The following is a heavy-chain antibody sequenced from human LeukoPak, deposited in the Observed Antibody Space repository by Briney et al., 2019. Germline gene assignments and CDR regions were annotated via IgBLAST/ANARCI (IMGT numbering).Heavy chain of an antibody. D-gene: IGHD5-12*01. V-gene: IGHV3-23*01. J-gene: IGHJ4*02. CDR2: ISGSGGTT. CDR1: GFTFSSYS. Sequence: GGSLRLSCAASGFTFSSYSMNWVRQAPGKGLEWVSGISGSGGTTYYADSVQGRFTISRDNSKKTLFLQMSSLRAEDTAVYYCAKGDVVTAIFPLDYWGQGTLVIVSS. CDR3: AKGDVVTAIFPLDY.